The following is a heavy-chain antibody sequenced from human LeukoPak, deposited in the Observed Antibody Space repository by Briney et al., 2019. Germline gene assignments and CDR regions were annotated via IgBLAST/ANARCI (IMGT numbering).Heavy chain of an antibody. Sequence: GASVKVSCKASGYTFTSYGISWVRQAPGQGLEWMGWISAYNGNTNYAQKLQGRVTMTTDTSTSTAYMELRSLRSDDTAVYYCARETNYYDSSVLRYWGQGTLVTVSS. J-gene: IGHJ4*02. V-gene: IGHV1-18*01. D-gene: IGHD3-22*01. CDR1: GYTFTSYG. CDR2: ISAYNGNT. CDR3: ARETNYYDSSVLRY.